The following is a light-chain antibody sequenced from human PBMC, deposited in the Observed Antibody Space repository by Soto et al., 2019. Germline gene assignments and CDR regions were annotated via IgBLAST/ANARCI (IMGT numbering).Light chain of an antibody. Sequence: SYELTQPPSVSVAPGETASITCGGNNIGSYSVQWYQQKPGQAPVVVIYYDSDRPSGISERFSGSNSGNTATLTINRVEAGDEAVYHCQVWDSGSDQGVFGGGTKLTV. CDR3: QVWDSGSDQGV. J-gene: IGLJ3*02. CDR1: NIGSYS. V-gene: IGLV3-21*04. CDR2: YDS.